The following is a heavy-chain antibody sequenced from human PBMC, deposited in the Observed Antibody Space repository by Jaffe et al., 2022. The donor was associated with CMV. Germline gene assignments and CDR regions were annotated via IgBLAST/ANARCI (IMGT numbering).Heavy chain of an antibody. CDR3: ARDGYSGSYFDY. CDR1: RFSLSASW. J-gene: IGHJ4*02. D-gene: IGHD1-26*01. Sequence: EAQLAESGGGLVQPGGSLRLSCAASRFSLSASWMSWVRQAPGKGLEWVASIKQDGSEIYYVDSVKGRFTISRDNGKNSLYLQMNSLRAEDTAVYYCARDGYSGSYFDYWGRGTLVTVSS. CDR2: IKQDGSEI. V-gene: IGHV3-7*03.